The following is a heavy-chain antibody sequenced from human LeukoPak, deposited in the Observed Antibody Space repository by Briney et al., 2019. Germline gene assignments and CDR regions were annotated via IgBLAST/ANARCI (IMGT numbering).Heavy chain of an antibody. CDR2: INHSGST. J-gene: IGHJ4*02. CDR3: AREYYYGSGSYYHHFDY. CDR1: GGSFSGYY. Sequence: PSETLPLTCAVYGGSFSGYYWSWIRQPPGKGLEWIGEINHSGSTNYNPSLKSRVTISVDTSKNQFSLKLSSVTAADTAVYYYAREYYYGSGSYYHHFDYWGQGTLVTVSS. D-gene: IGHD3-10*01. V-gene: IGHV4-34*01.